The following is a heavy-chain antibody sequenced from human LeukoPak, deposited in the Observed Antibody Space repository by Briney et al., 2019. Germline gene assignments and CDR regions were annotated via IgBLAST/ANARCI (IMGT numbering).Heavy chain of an antibody. CDR3: ARAKRAHCSSTSCYFLGY. Sequence: ASVKVSCKASGYTFTSYDINWVRQATGQGLEWMGWMNPNSGNTGYAQKFQGRVTMTRNTSISTAYMELSSLRSEDTAVYYCARAKRAHCSSTSCYFLGYWGQGTLVTVSS. CDR2: MNPNSGNT. J-gene: IGHJ4*02. CDR1: GYTFTSYD. V-gene: IGHV1-8*01. D-gene: IGHD2-2*01.